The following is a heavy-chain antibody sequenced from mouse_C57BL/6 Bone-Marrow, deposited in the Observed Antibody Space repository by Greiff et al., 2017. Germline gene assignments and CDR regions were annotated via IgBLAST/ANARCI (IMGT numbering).Heavy chain of an antibody. CDR3: ARTYYDYEGFAY. V-gene: IGHV1-59*01. D-gene: IGHD2-4*01. Sequence: QVQLQQPGAELVRPGTSVKLSCKASGYTFTSYWMHWVKQRPGQGLEWIGVFDPSDSYTNYNQKFKGKATLTVDTSSSTAYMQLSRLTSEDSAVYYCARTYYDYEGFAYWGQGTMVTVSA. CDR2: FDPSDSYT. J-gene: IGHJ3*01. CDR1: GYTFTSYW.